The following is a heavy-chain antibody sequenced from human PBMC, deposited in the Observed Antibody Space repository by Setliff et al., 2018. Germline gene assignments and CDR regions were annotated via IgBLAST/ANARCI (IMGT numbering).Heavy chain of an antibody. D-gene: IGHD3-22*01. V-gene: IGHV1-2*06. CDR1: GYTFTGYY. CDR2: INPNSGGT. J-gene: IGHJ4*01. Sequence: ASVKVSCKASGYTFTGYYMHWVRQAPGQGLEWMGRINPNSGGTNYAPKFAGRVTMTRDTPISTVYMELSLLTSDDTAVYFCARRDGRSGYLGFDLWGHGSLVTVS. CDR3: ARRDGRSGYLGFDL.